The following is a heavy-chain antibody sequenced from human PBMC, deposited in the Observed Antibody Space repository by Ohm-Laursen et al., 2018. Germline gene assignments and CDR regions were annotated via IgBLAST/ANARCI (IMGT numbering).Heavy chain of an antibody. V-gene: IGHV3-66*01. D-gene: IGHD5-18*01. Sequence: SLRLSCTASGFTVSGNYMSWVRQAPGKGLEWVSIIYTGDNTYYADSVKGRFTISRDSSKNTLYLQMNSLTAEDTAVYYCARGQDSTAMAGYFDYWGQGTLVTVSS. CDR3: ARGQDSTAMAGYFDY. CDR1: GFTVSGNY. CDR2: IYTGDNT. J-gene: IGHJ4*02.